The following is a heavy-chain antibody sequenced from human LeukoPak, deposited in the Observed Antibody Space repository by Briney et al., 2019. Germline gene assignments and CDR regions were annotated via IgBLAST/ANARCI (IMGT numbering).Heavy chain of an antibody. CDR2: IKQGGSEK. CDR1: GFTFSSYW. V-gene: IGHV3-7*03. J-gene: IGHJ4*02. CDR3: ARGQTTMTN. Sequence: PRGSLRLSCAASGFTFSSYWMSWVRQAPGKGLEWVANIKQGGSEKYYVDSVKGRFTISRDNAKNSLYLQMNSLRAEDTAVYFCARGQTTMTNWGQGTLVTVSS. D-gene: IGHD4-17*01.